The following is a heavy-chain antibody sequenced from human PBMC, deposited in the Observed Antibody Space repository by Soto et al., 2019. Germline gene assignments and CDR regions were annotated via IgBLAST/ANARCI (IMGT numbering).Heavy chain of an antibody. V-gene: IGHV3-21*01. CDR1: GFTFSSYS. J-gene: IGHJ4*02. Sequence: EVQLVESGGGLVKPGGSLRLSCAASGFTFSSYSMNWVRQAPGKGLEWGSSISSSSSYIYYADSVKGRFTISRDNAKNSLYLQMNSLRAEDTAVYYCARGSSGWSRRFYYFDYWGQGTLVTVSS. D-gene: IGHD6-19*01. CDR3: ARGSSGWSRRFYYFDY. CDR2: ISSSSSYI.